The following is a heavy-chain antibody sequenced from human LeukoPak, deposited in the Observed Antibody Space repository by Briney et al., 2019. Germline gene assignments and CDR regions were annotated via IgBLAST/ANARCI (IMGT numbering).Heavy chain of an antibody. J-gene: IGHJ4*02. Sequence: SETLSLTCTVSGGSISSYYWSWIRQPAGKGLEWIGRIYTSGSTNYNPSLKSRVTMSVDTSKNQFSLKLSSVTAADTAVYYCARANLGYCSSTSCHNNFDYWGQGTLVTVSS. CDR3: ARANLGYCSSTSCHNNFDY. D-gene: IGHD2-2*01. CDR1: GGSISSYY. V-gene: IGHV4-4*07. CDR2: IYTSGST.